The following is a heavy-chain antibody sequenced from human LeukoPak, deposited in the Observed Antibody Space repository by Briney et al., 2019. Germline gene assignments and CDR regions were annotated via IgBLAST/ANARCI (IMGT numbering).Heavy chain of an antibody. CDR3: ARDAVGATHTEYFQY. V-gene: IGHV4-39*07. Sequence: PSETLSLTCTVSGGSISSSSYYWGWIRQPPGKGLEWIGSIYYSGSTYYNPSLKSRVTISVDTSKNQFSLKLSSVTAADTAVYYCARDAVGATHTEYFQYWGQGTLVTVSS. D-gene: IGHD1-26*01. J-gene: IGHJ1*01. CDR1: GGSISSSSYY. CDR2: IYYSGST.